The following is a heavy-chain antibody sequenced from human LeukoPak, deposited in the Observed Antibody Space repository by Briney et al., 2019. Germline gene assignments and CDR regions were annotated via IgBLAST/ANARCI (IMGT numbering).Heavy chain of an antibody. V-gene: IGHV3-48*03. Sequence: QSGGSLRLSCAASGFTFSSYEMNWVRQAPGKGLEWVSYISSSGSTIYYADSVKGRFTISRDNAKNSLYLQMNSQRAEDTAVYYCAELGITMIGGVWGKGTTVTISS. CDR2: ISSSGSTI. CDR1: GFTFSSYE. CDR3: AELGITMIGGV. D-gene: IGHD3-10*02. J-gene: IGHJ6*04.